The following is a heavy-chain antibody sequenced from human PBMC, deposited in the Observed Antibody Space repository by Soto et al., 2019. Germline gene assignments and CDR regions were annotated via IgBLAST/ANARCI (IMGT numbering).Heavy chain of an antibody. J-gene: IGHJ4*02. Sequence: GESLKISCKGSGYSFIDYWIGWVRQMPGKGLEWMGIIYPGDSDTRYSPSFQGQVTISVDKSISTAYLQWSSLKASDTAMYYCAVPHCSSINCPEKWGQGTLVTVSS. CDR3: AVPHCSSINCPEK. V-gene: IGHV5-51*01. CDR1: GYSFIDYW. CDR2: IYPGDSDT. D-gene: IGHD2-2*01.